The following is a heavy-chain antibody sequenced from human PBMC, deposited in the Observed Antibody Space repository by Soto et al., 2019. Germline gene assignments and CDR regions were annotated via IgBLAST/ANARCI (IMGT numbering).Heavy chain of an antibody. CDR3: AKGRGGSGSLTPRVDF. D-gene: IGHD3-10*01. Sequence: EVQLLESGGGLVQPGGSLRLSCAASGFTFNNYAMTWVRQAPGQGLEWVSAISGGGDTTSYADAVKGRFTVSRDGSKNTLYLQMSSRRAEDTALYYCAKGRGGSGSLTPRVDFWGQGTLVTVSS. V-gene: IGHV3-23*01. CDR2: ISGGGDTT. CDR1: GFTFNNYA. J-gene: IGHJ4*02.